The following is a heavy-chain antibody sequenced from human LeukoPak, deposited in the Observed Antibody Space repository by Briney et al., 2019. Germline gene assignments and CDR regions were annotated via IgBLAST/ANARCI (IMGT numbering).Heavy chain of an antibody. CDR3: VRDLTSGARFNF. CDR1: GFTFTDYA. V-gene: IGHV3-30*04. D-gene: IGHD3-9*01. J-gene: IGHJ4*01. CDR2: ISSDGNTQ. Sequence: GGSLRLSCVASGFTFTDYAFNWVRQTPGKGMEWVAIISSDGNTQSYADPLKGRFTISRDNFRDTVFLELTTLRPEDTGLYYCVRDLTSGARFNFWGPGTLVTVSS.